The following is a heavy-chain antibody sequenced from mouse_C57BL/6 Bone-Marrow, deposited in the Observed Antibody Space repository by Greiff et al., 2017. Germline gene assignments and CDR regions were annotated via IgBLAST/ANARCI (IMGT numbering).Heavy chain of an antibody. CDR3: ARPPPLYYGSSLYWYFDV. V-gene: IGHV3-6*01. J-gene: IGHJ1*03. CDR2: ISYDGSN. D-gene: IGHD1-1*01. CDR1: GYSITSGYY. Sequence: EVKLMESGPGLVKPSQSLSLTCSVTGYSITSGYYWNWIRQFPGNKLEWMGYISYDGSNNYNPSLKNRISFTRDTSKNQFFLKLNSVTTADPATYYWARPPPLYYGSSLYWYFDVWGTGTTVTVSS.